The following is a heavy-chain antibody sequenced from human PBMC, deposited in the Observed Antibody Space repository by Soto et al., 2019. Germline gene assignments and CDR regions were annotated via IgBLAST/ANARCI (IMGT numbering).Heavy chain of an antibody. V-gene: IGHV1-18*01. CDR1: GYTFTTSG. Sequence: QVQLVQSGPEVRKPGASVKVSCEASGYTFTTSGISWVRQVPGQGLEWMGWISTYNGATNSAQNFQGRVLMTADTSTGTAYMELMSLKSDDTAVYYCARQGSWPYYYYGLGVWGQGTTVTVSS. D-gene: IGHD1-26*01. CDR3: ARQGSWPYYYYGLGV. CDR2: ISTYNGAT. J-gene: IGHJ6*02.